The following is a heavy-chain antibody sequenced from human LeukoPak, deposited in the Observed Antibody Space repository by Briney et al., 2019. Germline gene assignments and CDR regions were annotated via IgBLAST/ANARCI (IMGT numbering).Heavy chain of an antibody. D-gene: IGHD2-8*02. CDR2: MNPNSANT. CDR1: GYTFTTYD. V-gene: IGHV1-8*01. Sequence: GASLKVSCKASGYTFTTYDINWVRQATGQGLEWMGWMNPNSANTGYAQKFQGRVTITRNTSISTAYMELNSLRSDDTAVYYCARARLVRGPVTPLYYFDYWGQGVLVTVFS. CDR3: ARARLVRGPVTPLYYFDY. J-gene: IGHJ4*02.